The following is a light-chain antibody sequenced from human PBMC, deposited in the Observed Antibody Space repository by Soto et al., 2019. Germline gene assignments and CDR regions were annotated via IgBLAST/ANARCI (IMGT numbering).Light chain of an antibody. Sequence: QAVVTQPPSVSGAPGQRVTISCTGSSSNIGAHYDVHWYQQLPGTAPKVLIYGNSNRPSGVPDRFSGSKSGTSASLAITGLQAEDEADYYCQSYDSSLSAYVFGTGTKLTVL. J-gene: IGLJ1*01. CDR3: QSYDSSLSAYV. CDR1: SSNIGAHYD. V-gene: IGLV1-40*01. CDR2: GNS.